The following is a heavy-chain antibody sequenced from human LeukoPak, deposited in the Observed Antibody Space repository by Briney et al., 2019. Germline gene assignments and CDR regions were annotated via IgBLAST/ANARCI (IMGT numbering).Heavy chain of an antibody. CDR2: ISSDGNNK. V-gene: IGHV3-30-3*01. CDR3: ARDRGALDY. Sequence: PGRSLRLSCAASGFIFSSYAMHWVRQAPGRGLEWVAVISSDGNNKYADSVKGRFTISRDNAKNTVYLQMDSLRADDTAVYYRARDRGALDYWGQGTLVTVSS. J-gene: IGHJ4*02. CDR1: GFIFSSYA.